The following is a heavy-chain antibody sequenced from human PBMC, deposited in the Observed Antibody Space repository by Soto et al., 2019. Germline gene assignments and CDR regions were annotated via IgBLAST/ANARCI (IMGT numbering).Heavy chain of an antibody. J-gene: IGHJ4*02. CDR2: ISGSGGTT. CDR3: AKHRAGFGSGSDTYYFDV. Sequence: EVQLLESGGDLVQPGGSLRLSCIASGVTFSTYAMSWVRQAPGKGLEWVSAISGSGGTTYYVDSVKGRFTISRDNSKNTLYLQMNSLRAEDTAVYYCAKHRAGFGSGSDTYYFDVWGQGTLVTVSS. D-gene: IGHD3-10*01. CDR1: GVTFSTYA. V-gene: IGHV3-23*01.